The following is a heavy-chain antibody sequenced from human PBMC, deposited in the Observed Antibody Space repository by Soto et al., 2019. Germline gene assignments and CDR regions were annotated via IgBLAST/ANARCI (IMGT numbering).Heavy chain of an antibody. Sequence: PGGSLRLSCAASGFTFDDYGMSWVRQAPGKGLEWVSGINWNGGSTGYADSVKGRFTISRDNAKNSLYLQMNSLRAEDTALYYCARGLSRGLYYYDSSGYYLFAYWGQGTLVTVS. CDR2: INWNGGST. J-gene: IGHJ4*02. D-gene: IGHD3-22*01. V-gene: IGHV3-20*04. CDR1: GFTFDDYG. CDR3: ARGLSRGLYYYDSSGYYLFAY.